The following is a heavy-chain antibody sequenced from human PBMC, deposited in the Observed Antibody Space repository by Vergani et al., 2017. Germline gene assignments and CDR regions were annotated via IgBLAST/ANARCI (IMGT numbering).Heavy chain of an antibody. J-gene: IGHJ4*02. CDR2: ISNSGNTI. CDR1: RFDFSDYY. Sequence: QGQLVESGGGLVKPGGSLRLSCAASRFDFSDYYMSWIRQAPGKGLEWISYISNSGNTINYADSVKGRFIVSRDDSTYTAYLQMQNLRLDDTAVYYCTSGGLYVGPTQRYSDYWGQGSLVTVSS. D-gene: IGHD2-15*01. CDR3: TSGGLYVGPTQRYSDY. V-gene: IGHV3-11*01.